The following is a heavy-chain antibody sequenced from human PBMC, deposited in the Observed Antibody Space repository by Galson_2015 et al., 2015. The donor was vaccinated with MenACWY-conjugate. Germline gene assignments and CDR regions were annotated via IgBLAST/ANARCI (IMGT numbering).Heavy chain of an antibody. CDR2: INPGGSST. J-gene: IGHJ4*02. CDR3: AKSRGVAYYFDS. CDR1: GFIFNTYW. D-gene: IGHD3-10*01. Sequence: SLRLSCAASGFIFNTYWMHWVRQAPGKGLVWVSRINPGGSSTTYADSVKVRFTISRDNAKNTLYLQMNSLRAEDTDVFYCAKSRGVAYYFDSWGQGTLVTVSS. V-gene: IGHV3-74*01.